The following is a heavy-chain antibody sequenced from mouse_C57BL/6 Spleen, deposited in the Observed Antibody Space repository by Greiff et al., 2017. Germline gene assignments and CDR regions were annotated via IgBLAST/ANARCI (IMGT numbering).Heavy chain of an antibody. CDR3: ARGRLGSDY. Sequence: VQLQQSGPELVKPGASVKISCKASGYAFSSSWMNWVKQRPGKGLEWIGRIYPGDGDTNYNGKFKGKATLTADKSSSTAYMQLSSLTSEESAVSFCARGRLGSDYWGQGTTLTVSS. V-gene: IGHV1-82*01. J-gene: IGHJ2*01. D-gene: IGHD4-1*01. CDR1: GYAFSSSW. CDR2: IYPGDGDT.